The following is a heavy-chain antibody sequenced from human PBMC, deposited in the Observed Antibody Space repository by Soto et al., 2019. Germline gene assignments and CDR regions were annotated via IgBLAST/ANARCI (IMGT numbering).Heavy chain of an antibody. J-gene: IGHJ4*02. CDR3: TREAIVVIPAAKPSHFDS. Sequence: QVQLVQSGAEVKKPGASVKVSCKGLGYNFIKYGINWVRQAPGQGLEWMGWISPYSGYTNSAQKFQGRLTLTTNTAGTTAYMELRSLRSAAPPLYYCTREAIVVIPAAKPSHFDSWGQGTLVTVSS. V-gene: IGHV1-18*01. CDR2: ISPYSGYT. CDR1: GYNFIKYG. D-gene: IGHD2-2*01.